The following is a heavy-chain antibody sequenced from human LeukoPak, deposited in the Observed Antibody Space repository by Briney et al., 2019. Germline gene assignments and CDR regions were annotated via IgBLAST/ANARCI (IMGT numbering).Heavy chain of an antibody. V-gene: IGHV2-5*01. CDR3: ARKRPLRYFDWLSQYNWFDP. CDR2: IYWNDDK. CDR1: GFSLSTSGVG. D-gene: IGHD3-9*01. Sequence: SGPTLVNPTQTLTLTCTFSGFSLSTSGVGVGWIRQPPGKALEWLALIYWNDDKRYSPSLKSRPTITKDTSKNQVVLTMTNMDPVDTATYYCARKRPLRYFDWLSQYNWFDPWGQGTLVTVSS. J-gene: IGHJ5*02.